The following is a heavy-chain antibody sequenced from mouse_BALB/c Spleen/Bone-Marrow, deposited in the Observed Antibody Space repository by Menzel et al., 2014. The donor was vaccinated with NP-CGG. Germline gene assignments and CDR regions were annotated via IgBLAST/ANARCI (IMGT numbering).Heavy chain of an antibody. D-gene: IGHD1-1*02. V-gene: IGHV2-6-7*01. CDR3: ARDQGGNYFDV. Sequence: VKLMESGPGLVAPSQSLSITCTVSGFSLTGYGVNWVRQPPGKGLEWLGMIWGDGSTDYNSALKSGLSISKDNSKSQVFLKMDSLQTDDTARYCCARDQGGNYFDVWGAGTTVTVSS. CDR1: GFSLTGYG. CDR2: IWGDGST. J-gene: IGHJ1*01.